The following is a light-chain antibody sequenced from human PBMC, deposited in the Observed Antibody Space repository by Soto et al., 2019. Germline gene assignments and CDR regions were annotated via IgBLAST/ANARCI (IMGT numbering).Light chain of an antibody. J-gene: IGKJ3*01. CDR3: QQRSNWPRT. V-gene: IGKV3-11*01. CDR1: QSVSRY. Sequence: IVLTQSPATLSLFPGERATLSCRASQSVSRYLAWYQQKPGQAPRLLIYDASNRATGIPARFSGSGSVTDFTLTISSLEPEDFAVYYCQQRSNWPRTFGPWTKLYIK. CDR2: DAS.